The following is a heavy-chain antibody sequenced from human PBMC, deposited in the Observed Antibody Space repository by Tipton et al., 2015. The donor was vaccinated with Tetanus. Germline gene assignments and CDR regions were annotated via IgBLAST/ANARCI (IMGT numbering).Heavy chain of an antibody. CDR2: IYYSGST. Sequence: TLSLTCTVSGGSISSSSYYWGWIRQPPGKGLEWIGSIYYSGSTYYNPSLKSRVTISVDTSKNHFSLKLSSVTAADTAVYYCARINYSSGLYWGQGTLVTVSS. CDR3: ARINYSSGLY. D-gene: IGHD6-19*01. V-gene: IGHV4-39*01. J-gene: IGHJ4*02. CDR1: GGSISSSSYY.